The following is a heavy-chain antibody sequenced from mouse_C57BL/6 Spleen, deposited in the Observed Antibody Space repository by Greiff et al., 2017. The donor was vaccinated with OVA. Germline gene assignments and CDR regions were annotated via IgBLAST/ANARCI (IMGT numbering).Heavy chain of an antibody. Sequence: EVQGVESGEGLVKPGGSLKLSCAASGFTFSSYAMSWVRQTPGKRLEWVAYISSGGDYIYYADNVKGRFTISRDNARNTLYLQMSSLKSEDTAMYYCTRGRITTLVATGAMAYWGQGTSVTVSS. CDR3: TRGRITTLVATGAMAY. CDR2: ISSGGDYI. V-gene: IGHV5-9-1*02. J-gene: IGHJ4*01. CDR1: GFTFSSYA. D-gene: IGHD1-1*01.